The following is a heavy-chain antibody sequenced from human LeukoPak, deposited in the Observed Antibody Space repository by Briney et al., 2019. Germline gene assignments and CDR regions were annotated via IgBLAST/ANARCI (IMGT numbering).Heavy chain of an antibody. J-gene: IGHJ6*02. V-gene: IGHV1-46*01. CDR1: GYTFTSYY. CDR2: INPNGGNT. CDR3: ARESIATDYYYYGMDV. Sequence: ASVKVSCKASGYTFTSYYMHWVRQAPGQGLEWMGIINPNGGNTNYAQKFQGRVTMTRDTSTSTAYMELSSLRSEDTAVYYCARESIATDYYYYGMDVWGQGTTVTVS. D-gene: IGHD6-13*01.